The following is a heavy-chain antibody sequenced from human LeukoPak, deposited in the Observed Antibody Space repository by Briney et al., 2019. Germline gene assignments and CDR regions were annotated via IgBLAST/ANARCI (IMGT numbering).Heavy chain of an antibody. V-gene: IGHV4-59*01. Sequence: PSETLSLTCTVSGGSINNYYWTWIRQSPGKRLEWIGQVFYTGSTRYNPSLESRVTISLDTSRIQFSLILTSLTAADTPVYYCAKVARNSFGWFDPWGQGTLVIVSS. CDR1: GGSINNYY. J-gene: IGHJ5*02. CDR2: VFYTGST. D-gene: IGHD4-4*01. CDR3: AKVARNSFGWFDP.